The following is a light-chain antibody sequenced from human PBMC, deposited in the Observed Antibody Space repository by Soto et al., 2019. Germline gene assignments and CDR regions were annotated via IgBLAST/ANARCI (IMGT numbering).Light chain of an antibody. CDR1: NIGSKS. CDR3: QVWDNSSDHPYL. Sequence: SYELTQPPSVSVAPGQTARITWGGSNIGSKSVHWYQQKSGQAPVRVVYDDGDRPSGIPERFSGSNSGNTATLTISRVEAGDEADYYCQVWDNSSDHPYLFGTGTKLTVL. V-gene: IGLV3-21*02. J-gene: IGLJ1*01. CDR2: DDG.